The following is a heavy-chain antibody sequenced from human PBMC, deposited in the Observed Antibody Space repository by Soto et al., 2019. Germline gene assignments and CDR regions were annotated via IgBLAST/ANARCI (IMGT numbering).Heavy chain of an antibody. CDR1: GFTFTSSA. CDR2: IVVGSGNT. D-gene: IGHD3-3*01. V-gene: IGHV1-58*01. CDR3: AAAYAFWSGIQRGYYYYGMDV. J-gene: IGHJ6*02. Sequence: SVKVSCKASGFTFTSSAVQWVRQARGQRLEWIGWIVVGSGNTNYAQKFQERVTITRDMSTSTAYMELSSLRSEDTAVYYCAAAYAFWSGIQRGYYYYGMDVWDQGTTVIVSS.